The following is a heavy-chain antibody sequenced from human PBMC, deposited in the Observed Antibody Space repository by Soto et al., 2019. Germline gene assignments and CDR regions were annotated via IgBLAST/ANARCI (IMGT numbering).Heavy chain of an antibody. V-gene: IGHV4-61*01. J-gene: IGHJ4*02. Sequence: SETLSLTCTVSGGSVRSDNYYWIWIRQPPGKGLECIGYISYSGSTNYNPSLKSRVTISVDTSKNQFSLKLNSVTAADTAVYYCARVKLAGRGGFDYWGLGTLVTVSS. CDR3: ARVKLAGRGGFDY. CDR2: ISYSGST. CDR1: GGSVRSDNYY. D-gene: IGHD2-15*01.